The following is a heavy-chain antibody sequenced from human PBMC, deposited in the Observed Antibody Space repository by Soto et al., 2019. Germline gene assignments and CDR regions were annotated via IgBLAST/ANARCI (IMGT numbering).Heavy chain of an antibody. Sequence: SETLSLTCTVSGGSISSGVYYWSWIGHHPGKGLEWIGYIYYSGSTYYNPSLKSRVTISVDTSKNQFSLKLGSVTAADTAVYYCARAPDCTNGVCYDYWGQGTLVTVSS. CDR1: GGSISSGVYY. CDR3: ARAPDCTNGVCYDY. D-gene: IGHD2-8*01. V-gene: IGHV4-31*03. CDR2: IYYSGST. J-gene: IGHJ4*02.